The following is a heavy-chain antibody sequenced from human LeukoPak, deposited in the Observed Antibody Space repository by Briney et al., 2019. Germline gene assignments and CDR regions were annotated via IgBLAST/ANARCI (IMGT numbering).Heavy chain of an antibody. CDR1: GFIFSSYG. V-gene: IGHV3-30*02. CDR2: IRYDGSNK. D-gene: IGHD1-26*01. J-gene: IGHJ4*02. Sequence: PGGSLRLSCAASGFIFSSYGMHWVRQAPGKGLEWVAFIRYDGSNKYYADSVKGRFTISRDNSKNTLYLQMNSLRAEDTAVYYCARMSGSHIDSWGQGTLVTVSS. CDR3: ARMSGSHIDS.